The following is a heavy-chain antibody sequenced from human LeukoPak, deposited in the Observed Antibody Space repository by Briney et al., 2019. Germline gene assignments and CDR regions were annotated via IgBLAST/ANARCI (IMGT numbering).Heavy chain of an antibody. CDR3: AKDERSYGYNY. CDR2: ISGSGGST. D-gene: IGHD3-16*01. CDR1: GFTFSSYA. V-gene: IGHV3-23*01. Sequence: GGSLRLSCAASGFTFSSYAMSWVRQAPGKGLEWVSAISGSGGSTYYADSVKGRFTISRDNSKNTLYLQMSSLRAEDTAVYYCAKDERSYGYNYWGQGTLVTVSS. J-gene: IGHJ4*02.